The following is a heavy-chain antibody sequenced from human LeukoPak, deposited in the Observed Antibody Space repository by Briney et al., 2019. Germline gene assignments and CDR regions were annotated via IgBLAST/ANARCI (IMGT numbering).Heavy chain of an antibody. J-gene: IGHJ6*04. CDR2: ISYDGSNK. V-gene: IGHV3-30*18. Sequence: PGGSLRFSCAASGFTFSSDGMHWVRQAPGKGLEWVAVISYDGSNKYYADSVKGRFTISRDNSKNTLYLQMNSLRAEDTAVYYCAKESTPYYYYYGMDVRGKGTTVTVSS. CDR1: GFTFSSDG. CDR3: AKESTPYYYYYGMDV.